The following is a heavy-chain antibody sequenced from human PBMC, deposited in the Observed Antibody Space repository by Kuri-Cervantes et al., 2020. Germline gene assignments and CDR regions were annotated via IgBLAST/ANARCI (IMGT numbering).Heavy chain of an antibody. CDR2: IYHSGNT. CDR1: GYSISSGFH. J-gene: IGHJ4*02. Sequence: SQTLSLTCAVFGYSISSGFHWGWIRQPPGKGLEWIGCIYHSGNTYYNPSLKSRVTISADTSKNQFSLKLTSVTATDTAVYYCARRGYSYGNFDYWGQGTLVTVSS. D-gene: IGHD5-18*01. V-gene: IGHV4-38-2*01. CDR3: ARRGYSYGNFDY.